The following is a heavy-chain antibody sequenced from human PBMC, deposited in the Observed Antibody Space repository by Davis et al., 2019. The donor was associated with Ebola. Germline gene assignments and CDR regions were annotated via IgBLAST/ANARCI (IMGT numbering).Heavy chain of an antibody. Sequence: GGSLRLSCAASEFTFSSYAMSWVRQAPGKGLEWVSGIGPTGTTTYYADSVKGRFTISRDNSKNTLYLQMNSLRAEDTAVYYCAKDRTIFGVVITPLDYWGQGTLVTVSS. J-gene: IGHJ4*02. CDR2: IGPTGTTT. V-gene: IGHV3-23*01. CDR3: AKDRTIFGVVITPLDY. D-gene: IGHD3-3*01. CDR1: EFTFSSYA.